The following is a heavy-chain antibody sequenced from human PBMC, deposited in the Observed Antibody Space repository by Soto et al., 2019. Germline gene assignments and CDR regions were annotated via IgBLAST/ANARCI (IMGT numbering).Heavy chain of an antibody. J-gene: IGHJ6*02. Sequence: EVQLVESGGGLVQPGGSLRLSCVDSGFTFSSYWMSWVRQAPVKGLEWVGNIKQDGSEENYVDSLKGRFTISRDNAKNSMYLQMTSRRAEDTAVYYCARIAATGRGWDVWGQGTTVVVSS. CDR1: GFTFSSYW. D-gene: IGHD6-13*01. CDR2: IKQDGSEE. CDR3: ARIAATGRGWDV. V-gene: IGHV3-7*01.